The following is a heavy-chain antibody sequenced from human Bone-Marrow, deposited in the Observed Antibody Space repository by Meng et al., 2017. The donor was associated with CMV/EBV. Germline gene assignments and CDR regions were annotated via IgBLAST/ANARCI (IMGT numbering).Heavy chain of an antibody. CDR1: GFTFSSYA. V-gene: IGHV3-30*04. CDR2: ISYDGSNK. J-gene: IGHJ4*02. Sequence: GGSLRLSCAASGFTFSSYAMHWVRQAPGKGLEWVAVISYDGSNKYYADSVKGRFTISRDNSKNTLYLQMNSLRAEDTAVYYCAREGAVAGYFEYWGQGTLVTVSS. CDR3: AREGAVAGYFEY. D-gene: IGHD6-19*01.